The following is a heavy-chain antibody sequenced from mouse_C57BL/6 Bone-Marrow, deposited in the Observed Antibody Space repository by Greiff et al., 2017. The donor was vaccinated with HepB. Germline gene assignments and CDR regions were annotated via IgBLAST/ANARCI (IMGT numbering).Heavy chain of an antibody. V-gene: IGHV1-15*01. CDR2: IDPETGST. CDR3: TRRSNYLAWFAY. CDR1: GYTFTDYE. Sequence: VQGVESGAELVRPGASVTLSCKASGYTFTDYEMHWVKQTPVHGLEWIGAIDPETGSTPYNQKFQGKARLTADKSSSTAYMELRSLTSEDSAVYYCTRRSNYLAWFAYWGQGTLVTVSA. D-gene: IGHD2-5*01. J-gene: IGHJ3*01.